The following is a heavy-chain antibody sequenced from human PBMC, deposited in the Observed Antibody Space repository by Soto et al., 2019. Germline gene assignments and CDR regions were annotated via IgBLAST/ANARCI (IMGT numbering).Heavy chain of an antibody. V-gene: IGHV4-30-4*01. CDR3: ASGLSGDKVDQ. CDR2: IYDSGNT. J-gene: IGHJ4*02. CDR1: GGSISDGAYY. D-gene: IGHD2-21*01. Sequence: QVQLQESGPGLVKPSQTLSLTCTVSGGSISDGAYYWSWIRQPPGKGLEWIGHIYDSGNTYNNPSPQDRLNISVEPAKDHLSLDLNSVTAADTAVYYCASGLSGDKVDQWGQGTLVTVSS.